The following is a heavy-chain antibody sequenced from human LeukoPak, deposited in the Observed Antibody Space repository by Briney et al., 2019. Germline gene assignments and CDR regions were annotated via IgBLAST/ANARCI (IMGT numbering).Heavy chain of an antibody. J-gene: IGHJ4*02. V-gene: IGHV3-53*01. CDR1: GFSVSSDY. CDR3: ARGLWGDY. Sequence: PGGSLRLSCVASGFSVSSDYMTWVRQAPGKGLEWVSVLYSGGSTYYADSVKGRFTISRDNSKNTLYLQMNNLRVEGTAVYYCARGLWGDYWGQGTLVTVSS. CDR2: LYSGGST. D-gene: IGHD7-27*01.